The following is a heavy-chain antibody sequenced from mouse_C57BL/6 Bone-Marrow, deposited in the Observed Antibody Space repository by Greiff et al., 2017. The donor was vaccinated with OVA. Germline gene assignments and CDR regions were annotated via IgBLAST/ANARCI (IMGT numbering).Heavy chain of an antibody. D-gene: IGHD2-5*01. Sequence: QVQLQQSGAELVTPGASVTLSCKASGYTFTGYEMHWVKQTPVHGLEWIGAIDPGTGGTDYNQKFKGKAILTADKSSSTAYMELLSLTSEYSAVYYCTRGYSNYYAMDYWGQGTAVTVSA. J-gene: IGHJ4*01. CDR3: TRGYSNYYAMDY. CDR1: GYTFTGYE. V-gene: IGHV1-15*01. CDR2: IDPGTGGT.